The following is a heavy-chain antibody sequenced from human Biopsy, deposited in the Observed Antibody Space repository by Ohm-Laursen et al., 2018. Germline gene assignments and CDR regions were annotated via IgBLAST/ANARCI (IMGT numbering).Heavy chain of an antibody. D-gene: IGHD6-19*01. V-gene: IGHV4-61*01. CDR1: GDSVSSGSFC. Sequence: TLSLTCTVSGDSVSSGSFCWTWIRQPPGQGLEYIGYIYDRGSTANYNPSLESRVTMSVDMPKNQFSLKLSSVTAADTAIYYCARGMRSSGWPYFDSWGQGTLVIVSP. CDR3: ARGMRSSGWPYFDS. J-gene: IGHJ4*02. CDR2: IYDRGSTA.